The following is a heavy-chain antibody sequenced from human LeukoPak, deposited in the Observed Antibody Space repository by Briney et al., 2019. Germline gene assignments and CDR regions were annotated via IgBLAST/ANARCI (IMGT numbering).Heavy chain of an antibody. V-gene: IGHV4-39*07. D-gene: IGHD3-10*01. J-gene: IGHJ5*02. CDR1: GGSISSSNYY. Sequence: SETLSLTCTVSGGSISSSNYYWGWIRQPPGKGLEWIGSISYSGSTYYNPSLKSRVTISVDTSKNQFSLKLSSVTAADTAVYYCARTSLGGAWFDPWGQGTLVTVSS. CDR3: ARTSLGGAWFDP. CDR2: ISYSGST.